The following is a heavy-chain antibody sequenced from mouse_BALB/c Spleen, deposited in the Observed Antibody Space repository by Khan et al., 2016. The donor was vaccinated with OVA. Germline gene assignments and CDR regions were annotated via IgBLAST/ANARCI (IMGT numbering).Heavy chain of an antibody. Sequence: QVQLKQSGPGLVAPSQSLSITCSVSGFSLTDYDVSWIRQPPGKGLEWLGVIWGGGTTYYNSVLESRLSISKDNSKSRVFLKKNSLQTDDTAMYYCAKGVWSYYYAVDYWGQGTSVTVSS. J-gene: IGHJ4*01. V-gene: IGHV2-6-5*01. CDR3: AKGVWSYYYAVDY. CDR2: IWGGGTT. D-gene: IGHD2-10*02. CDR1: GFSLTDYD.